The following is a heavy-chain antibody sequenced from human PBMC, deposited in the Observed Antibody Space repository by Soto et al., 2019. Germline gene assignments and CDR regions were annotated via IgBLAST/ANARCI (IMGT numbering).Heavy chain of an antibody. CDR1: GFTFSGSA. J-gene: IGHJ3*02. V-gene: IGHV1-58*01. CDR3: AASYYDSSAFDI. CDR2: IVVGSGNT. Sequence: SVKVSCKASGFTFSGSAVQWVRQARGQRLEWIGWIVVGSGNTKHAQKFQERVTITRDLSTGTAYMELSSPRSEDTAVYYCAASYYDSSAFDIWGQGTLVTVSS. D-gene: IGHD3-22*01.